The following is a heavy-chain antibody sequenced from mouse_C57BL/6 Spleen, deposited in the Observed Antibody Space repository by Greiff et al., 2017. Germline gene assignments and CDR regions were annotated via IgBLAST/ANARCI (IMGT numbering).Heavy chain of an antibody. CDR3: ARNRRGNYAMDY. CDR1: GYTFTDYN. CDR2: INPNNGGT. J-gene: IGHJ4*01. Sequence: EVQGVESGPELVKPGASVKMSCKASGYTFTDYNMHWVKQSHGKSLEWIGYINPNNGGTSYNQKFKGKATLTVNKSSSTAYMELRSLTSEDSAVYYCARNRRGNYAMDYWGQGTSVTVSS. V-gene: IGHV1-22*01.